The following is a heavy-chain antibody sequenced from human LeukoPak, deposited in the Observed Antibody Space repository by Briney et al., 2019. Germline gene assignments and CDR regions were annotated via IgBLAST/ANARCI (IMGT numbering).Heavy chain of an antibody. Sequence: PSETLSLTCTVSGGSIRSYYGSGIRQPPGKGLEGIGYIYYSGSTNYHPSLKSRLTIAVDTSKNQFSLKLRSVTAADTAVYYCARGLSGYYYFSYWGQGTLVTVSS. J-gene: IGHJ4*02. D-gene: IGHD3-22*01. CDR3: ARGLSGYYYFSY. CDR1: GGSIRSYY. CDR2: IYYSGST. V-gene: IGHV4-59*01.